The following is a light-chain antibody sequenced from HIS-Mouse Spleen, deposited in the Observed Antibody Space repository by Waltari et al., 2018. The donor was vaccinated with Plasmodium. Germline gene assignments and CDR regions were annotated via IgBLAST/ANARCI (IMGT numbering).Light chain of an antibody. CDR3: QQYNNWSFT. CDR1: QRVSSN. Sequence: EIVMTQSPATLFVSPGERATISCRASQRVSSNLAWYQQKPGQAPRLLIYGASTRATGIPARFSGRGSGTEFTLTISSLQSEDFAVYYCQQYNNWSFTFGPGTKVDIK. J-gene: IGKJ3*01. CDR2: GAS. V-gene: IGKV3-15*01.